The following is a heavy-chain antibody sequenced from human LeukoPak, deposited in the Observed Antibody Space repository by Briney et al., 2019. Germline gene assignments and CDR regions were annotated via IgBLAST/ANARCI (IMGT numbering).Heavy chain of an antibody. CDR3: AKSLGQHLVRKGIDY. D-gene: IGHD6-13*01. CDR2: ISGSGGST. V-gene: IGHV3-23*01. Sequence: GASLRLSCAASGFTFSSYAMSWVRQAPGKGLECVSVISGSGGSTYYADSVKGRFTISRDNSKNTLYLQMNSLRAEDTAVYYCAKSLGQHLVRKGIDYWGQGTLVTVSS. CDR1: GFTFSSYA. J-gene: IGHJ4*02.